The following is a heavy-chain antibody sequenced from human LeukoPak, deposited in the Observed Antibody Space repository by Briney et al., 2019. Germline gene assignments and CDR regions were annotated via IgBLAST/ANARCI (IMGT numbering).Heavy chain of an antibody. D-gene: IGHD3-10*01. J-gene: IGHJ4*02. V-gene: IGHV3-23*01. CDR3: AKPIYGSGSYGYFDY. Sequence: PGGSLRLSCAASGFTFANYGMSWVRQAPGKGLEWVSSLSSSADTTYYADSARGRFTISRDNSKNTLYLQIDSLRAEDTAVHYCAKPIYGSGSYGYFDYWGQGTLVTVSS. CDR1: GFTFANYG. CDR2: LSSSADTT.